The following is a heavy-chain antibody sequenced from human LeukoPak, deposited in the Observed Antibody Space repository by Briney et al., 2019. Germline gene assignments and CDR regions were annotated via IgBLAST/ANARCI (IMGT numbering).Heavy chain of an antibody. V-gene: IGHV3-7*04. J-gene: IGHJ4*02. Sequence: GGSLRLSCAASGFTFNTFWMSWVRQAPGKGLEWVANIKQDGNEKYYADSVKGRFTISRDNGKNSLDLQMNSLRADDTAFYYCAGDWCGGGEDASYAVFYFWGWGTRTVVTV. CDR2: IKQDGNEK. CDR3: AGDWCGGGEDASYAVFYFWG. D-gene: IGHD3-16*01. CDR1: GFTFNTFW.